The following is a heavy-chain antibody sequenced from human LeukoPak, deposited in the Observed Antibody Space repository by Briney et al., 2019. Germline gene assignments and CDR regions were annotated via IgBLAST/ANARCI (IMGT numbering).Heavy chain of an antibody. D-gene: IGHD3-3*01. CDR3: ARAPSYYDFWSGYYGHAFDI. V-gene: IGHV4-38-2*02. CDR1: DYSISSGYGYY. Sequence: PSETLSLTCTVSDYSISSGYGYYWGWIRQPPGKGLEWIGNIYHSGITYYNHFNSSLKSRVTISVDTSKNQFSLKLSSVTAADTAVYYCARAPSYYDFWSGYYGHAFDIWGQGTMVTVSS. CDR2: IYHSGIT. J-gene: IGHJ3*02.